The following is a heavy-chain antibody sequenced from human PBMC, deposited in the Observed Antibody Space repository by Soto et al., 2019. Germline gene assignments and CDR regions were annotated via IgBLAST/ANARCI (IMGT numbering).Heavy chain of an antibody. CDR2: IKEDGSEK. D-gene: IGHD2-2*01. Sequence: QTGGSLRLSCAASGFPFSSYWMSWVRQAPGKGLEWVDNIKEDGSEKYYMDSVKGRFTISRDNAKNSLSLQMNSLRVEDSAIYYCAREETVVPAAIPFHYWGQGTQVTVSS. V-gene: IGHV3-7*01. CDR1: GFPFSSYW. J-gene: IGHJ4*02. CDR3: AREETVVPAAIPFHY.